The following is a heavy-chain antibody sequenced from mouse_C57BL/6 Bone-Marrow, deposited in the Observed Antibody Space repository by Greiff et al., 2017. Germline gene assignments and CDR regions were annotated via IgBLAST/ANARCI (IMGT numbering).Heavy chain of an antibody. CDR1: GYAFSSYW. V-gene: IGHV1-80*01. D-gene: IGHD2-12*01. J-gene: IGHJ4*01. CDR3: ARLIRPYYAMDY. Sequence: QVQLQQSGAELVKPGASVKISCKASGYAFSSYWMNWVKQRPGKGLEWIGQIYPGDGDTTYNGKFKGKATLTADKSSSTASMQLSSLTSEDSAVYFCARLIRPYYAMDYWGQGTSVTVSS. CDR2: IYPGDGDT.